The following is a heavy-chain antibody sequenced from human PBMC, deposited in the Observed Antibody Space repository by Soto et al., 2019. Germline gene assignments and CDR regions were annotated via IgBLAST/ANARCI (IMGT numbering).Heavy chain of an antibody. Sequence: PGGSLRLSCAASGFTFSDYYMSWIRQAPGKGLEWVSYISSSGSTIYYADSVKGRFTISRDNAKNSLHLQMNSLRAEDTAVYYCARDHEVVPAAMFSGFDPWGQGTLVTVSS. D-gene: IGHD2-2*01. CDR2: ISSSGSTI. CDR1: GFTFSDYY. J-gene: IGHJ5*02. V-gene: IGHV3-11*01. CDR3: ARDHEVVPAAMFSGFDP.